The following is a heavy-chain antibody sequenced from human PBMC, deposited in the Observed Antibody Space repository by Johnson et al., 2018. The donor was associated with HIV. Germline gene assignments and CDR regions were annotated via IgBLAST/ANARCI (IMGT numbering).Heavy chain of an antibody. J-gene: IGHJ3*02. CDR1: GFTFSSYW. CDR2: IKQDGSEK. V-gene: IGHV3-7*03. CDR3: AKDREYYDTGAFDI. Sequence: VQLVESGGGLVQPGGSLRLSCAASGFTFSSYWMSWVRQAPGKGLEWVANIKQDGSEKYYVDSVKGRFTISRDNAKKSLYLQMNSLRAEDTALYYCAKDREYYDTGAFDIWGQGTMVTVSS. D-gene: IGHD3-22*01.